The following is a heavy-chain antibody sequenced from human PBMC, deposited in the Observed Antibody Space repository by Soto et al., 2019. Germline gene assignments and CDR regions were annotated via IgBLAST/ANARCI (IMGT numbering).Heavy chain of an antibody. Sequence: QVQLVQYGAEEKKPGASVKVSCKASRYAFSSYAMLWVRQARGQRLEWMGWISIGSGNTEYSQNFQDRITITRDTSASTVYMELSSLRSEDTAVYYYARDSGDCGYRLIYYYYIGMDVWGQGTTVSVSS. CDR2: ISIGSGNT. CDR1: RYAFSSYA. CDR3: ARDSGDCGYRLIYYYYIGMDV. D-gene: IGHD2-21*02. V-gene: IGHV1-3*05. J-gene: IGHJ6*02.